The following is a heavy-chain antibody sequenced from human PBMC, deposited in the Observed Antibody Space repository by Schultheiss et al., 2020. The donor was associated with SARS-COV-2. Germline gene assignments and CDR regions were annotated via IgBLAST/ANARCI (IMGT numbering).Heavy chain of an antibody. J-gene: IGHJ4*02. CDR3: AKDRHYYYDSSGHDY. V-gene: IGHV3-30*02. D-gene: IGHD3-22*01. CDR2: IRYDGSNK. Sequence: GGSLRLSCAASGFTFSSYGMHWVRQALGKGLEWVAFIRYDGSNKYYADSVKGRFTISRDNSKNTLYLQMNSLRAEDTAVYYCAKDRHYYYDSSGHDYWGQGTLVTVSS. CDR1: GFTFSSYG.